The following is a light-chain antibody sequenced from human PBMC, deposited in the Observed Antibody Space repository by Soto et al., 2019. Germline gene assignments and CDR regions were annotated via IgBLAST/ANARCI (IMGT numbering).Light chain of an antibody. Sequence: EIMMTQSPAILSVSPGERATLSCRASQGVSNNLAWYQQKPGQVPRLLIYYASTRATGVPTRFSGSGSGTDFTLTISSLQSEDFAVYYCQQYDTWPPLTFGQGTRLEIK. CDR2: YAS. CDR1: QGVSNN. CDR3: QQYDTWPPLT. J-gene: IGKJ5*01. V-gene: IGKV3-15*01.